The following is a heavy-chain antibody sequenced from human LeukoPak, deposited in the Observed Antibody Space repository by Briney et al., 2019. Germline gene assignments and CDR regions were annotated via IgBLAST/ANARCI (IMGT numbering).Heavy chain of an antibody. J-gene: IGHJ4*02. V-gene: IGHV3-23*01. D-gene: IGHD3-10*01. CDR3: AKGDRDRSVDY. CDR1: GFTFSSYA. Sequence: PGGSLRLSCAASGFTFSSYAMSWVRQAPGKGLQWVSAISGIGGSTYYADSVKGRFTISRDNSKNTLYLQMNSLRAGDTAVYYCAKGDRDRSVDYWGQGTLVTVSS. CDR2: ISGIGGST.